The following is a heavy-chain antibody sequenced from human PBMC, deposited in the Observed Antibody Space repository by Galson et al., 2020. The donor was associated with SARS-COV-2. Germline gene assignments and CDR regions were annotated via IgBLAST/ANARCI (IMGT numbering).Heavy chain of an antibody. V-gene: IGHV3-23*01. CDR3: AKVGDKGMGYSSGWYDLRAPDY. J-gene: IGHJ4*02. D-gene: IGHD6-19*01. CDR2: ISGSGSST. CDR1: GFTFSSYA. Sequence: GGSLRLSCAASGFTFSSYAMSWVRQAPGKGLEWVSAISGSGSSTYYADSVKGRFTISRDNSKNTLYLQMNSLRDEDTAVYYCAKVGDKGMGYSSGWYDLRAPDYWGQGTLVTVSS.